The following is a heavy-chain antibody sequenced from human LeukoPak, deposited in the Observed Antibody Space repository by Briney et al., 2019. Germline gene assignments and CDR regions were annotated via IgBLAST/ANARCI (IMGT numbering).Heavy chain of an antibody. Sequence: SETLSLTCAVYGGSFSGYYWSWIRQPPGKGLEWIGEINHSGSTNCNPSLKSRVTISVDTSKNQFSLKLSSVTAADTAVYYCARGVVPAAEHAAYYYYGMDVWGQGTTVTVSS. CDR1: GGSFSGYY. CDR3: ARGVVPAAEHAAYYYYGMDV. D-gene: IGHD2-2*01. J-gene: IGHJ6*02. CDR2: INHSGST. V-gene: IGHV4-34*01.